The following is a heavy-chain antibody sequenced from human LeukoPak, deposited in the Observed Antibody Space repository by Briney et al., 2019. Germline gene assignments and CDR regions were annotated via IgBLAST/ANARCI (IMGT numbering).Heavy chain of an antibody. CDR2: VCGIGRNT. CDR3: VRDFDYVWGNYRPYYFDH. V-gene: IGHV3-23*01. CDR1: GFIFSTYA. Sequence: GGSLRLSCAASGFIFSTYAMSWVRQAPGKGLECVSAVCGIGRNTYYADSVKGRFTISRDNSKNTLYLQMDSLRAEDTAVYYCVRDFDYVWGNYRPYYFDHWGQGTLVTVSS. D-gene: IGHD3-16*02. J-gene: IGHJ4*02.